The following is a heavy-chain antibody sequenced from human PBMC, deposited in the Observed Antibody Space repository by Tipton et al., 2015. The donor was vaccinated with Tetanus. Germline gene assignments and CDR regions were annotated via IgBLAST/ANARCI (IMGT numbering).Heavy chain of an antibody. CDR2: INGHGTNT. CDR3: ARDSPDILLVPAV. V-gene: IGHV3-74*01. CDR1: GFKFGDFY. J-gene: IGHJ4*02. D-gene: IGHD2-2*01. Sequence: SLRLSCAASGFKFGDFYMSWIRQAPGKGLMWVSRINGHGTNTAYADSVKGRFTISRDNAKNTLYLQMNSLRAEDTAVYYCARDSPDILLVPAVWGQGTLVTVSS.